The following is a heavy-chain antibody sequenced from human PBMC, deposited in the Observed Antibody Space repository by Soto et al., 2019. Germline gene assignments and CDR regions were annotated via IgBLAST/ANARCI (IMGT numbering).Heavy chain of an antibody. D-gene: IGHD2-2*01. CDR3: ARQYCSSTSCPFDY. CDR1: EYSFTSYW. V-gene: IGHV5-51*01. J-gene: IGHJ4*02. CDR2: IYPGDSDT. Sequence: PGESLKISCKGAEYSFTSYWIGWVRQMPGKGLEWMGIIYPGDSDTRYSPSFQGQVTISADKSISTAYLQWSSLKASDTAMYYCARQYCSSTSCPFDYWGQGTLVTVSS.